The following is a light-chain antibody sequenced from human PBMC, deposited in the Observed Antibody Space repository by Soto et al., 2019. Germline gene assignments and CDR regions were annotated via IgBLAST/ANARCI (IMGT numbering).Light chain of an antibody. J-gene: IGKJ1*01. CDR2: GAS. Sequence: EIVMTQSPATLSVSPGERATLSCRASQSVSSNLAWYQQKPGQAPRLLIYGASTGATGIPARFSGSGSGTEFTHTISSLQSEDFAFYYCQQYKNWPSTFGQGTKVEIK. V-gene: IGKV3-15*01. CDR1: QSVSSN. CDR3: QQYKNWPST.